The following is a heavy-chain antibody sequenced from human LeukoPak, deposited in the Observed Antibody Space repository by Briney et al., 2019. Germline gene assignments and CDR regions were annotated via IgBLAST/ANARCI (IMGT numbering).Heavy chain of an antibody. V-gene: IGHV1-2*02. J-gene: IGHJ4*02. CDR3: ARAGHNSNSGGYDF. Sequence: ASVKVSRKPSGYTFIDHYLHWVRQAPGQGLESLGWIDPDTGDTNYPQKFQGRLTMTRDTSSSTAYMELNRLRSDDTAVYYCARAGHNSNSGGYDFWGLGTLVTVS. CDR1: GYTFIDHY. CDR2: IDPDTGDT. D-gene: IGHD3-22*01.